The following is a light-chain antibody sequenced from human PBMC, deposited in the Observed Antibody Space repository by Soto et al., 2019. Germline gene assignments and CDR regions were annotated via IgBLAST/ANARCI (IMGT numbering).Light chain of an antibody. Sequence: EIVLTQSPATLSLSPGERATLSCRASQSVSSYLAWYQQKPGQAPRLLIYDAFNRATGIPARLSGSGSGTDFTLTISSLEPEVFAVYYCQQRRNWPPTTLGQGTRLEIK. J-gene: IGKJ5*01. V-gene: IGKV3-11*01. CDR1: QSVSSY. CDR2: DAF. CDR3: QQRRNWPPTT.